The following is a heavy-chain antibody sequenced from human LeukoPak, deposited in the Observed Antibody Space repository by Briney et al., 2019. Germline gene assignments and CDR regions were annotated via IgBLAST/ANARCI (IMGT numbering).Heavy chain of an antibody. V-gene: IGHV3-74*01. J-gene: IGHJ6*03. CDR2: INSDGSST. D-gene: IGHD3-10*01. CDR1: GFTFSSYW. CDR3: ARAPVSVYYYMDV. Sequence: GGSLRLSCAASGFTFSSYWMHWVRQAPGKGLVWVSRINSDGSSTSYADSVKGRFPISRDNAKNTLYLQMNSLRAEDTAVYYCARAPVSVYYYMDVWGKGTTVTVSS.